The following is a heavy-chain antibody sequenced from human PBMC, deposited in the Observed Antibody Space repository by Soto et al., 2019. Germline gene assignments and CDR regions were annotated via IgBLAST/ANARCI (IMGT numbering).Heavy chain of an antibody. CDR2: ISGSGGST. J-gene: IGHJ5*02. CDR1: GFTFSSYA. D-gene: IGHD2-2*01. V-gene: IGHV3-23*01. Sequence: GGSLRLSCAASGFTFSSYAMSWVRQAPGKGLEWVSAISGSGGSTYYADSVKGRFTISRDNSKKTLYLQMNSLGAEDTAVYYCAKDARVVLGYCSSTSCLFGVDWFDPWGQGTLVTVSS. CDR3: AKDARVVLGYCSSTSCLFGVDWFDP.